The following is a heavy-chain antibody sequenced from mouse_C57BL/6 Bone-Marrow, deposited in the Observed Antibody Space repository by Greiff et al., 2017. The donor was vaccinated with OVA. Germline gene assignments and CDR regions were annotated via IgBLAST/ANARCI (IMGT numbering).Heavy chain of an antibody. J-gene: IGHJ3*01. CDR2: ISYDGSN. V-gene: IGHV3-6*01. CDR3: ARHFFAY. Sequence: EVKLEESGPGLVKPSQSLSLTCSVTGYSITSGYYWNWIRQFPGNKLEWMGYISYDGSNNYNPSLKNRISITRDTSKNQFFLKLNSVTTEDTATYYCARHFFAYWGQGTLVTVSA. CDR1: GYSITSGYY.